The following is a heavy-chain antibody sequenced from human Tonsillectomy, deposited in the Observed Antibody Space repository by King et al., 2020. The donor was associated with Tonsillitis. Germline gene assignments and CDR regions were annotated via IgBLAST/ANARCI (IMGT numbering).Heavy chain of an antibody. CDR2: IDPSDSYT. J-gene: IGHJ4*02. Sequence: VQLVESGAEVKKPGESLRISCKGSGYSFTNYWISWVRQVPGKGLEWMGKIDPSDSYTIYSPSFQGHDTISADKSISTAYLQWSSLKASDTARYYCARGCLGHYGSGSYHQPCDYWGQGTLVTVSS. V-gene: IGHV5-10-1*03. D-gene: IGHD3-10*01. CDR3: ARGCLGHYGSGSYHQPCDY. CDR1: GYSFTNYW.